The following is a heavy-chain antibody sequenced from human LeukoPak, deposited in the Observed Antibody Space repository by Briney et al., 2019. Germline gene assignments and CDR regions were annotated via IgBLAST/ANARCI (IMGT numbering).Heavy chain of an antibody. CDR2: GHHSERS. D-gene: IGHD1-7*01. J-gene: IGHJ4*02. Sequence: PSETLSLTCSVSGGSVSSTYWSWVRQPPGKGLEWIAYGHHSERSNYNPSLKSRVTISVDTSKNQFSLKLSSVTAADTAVYYCARESEGTHHDSTAAFHYRGQGTLVTVSS. CDR3: ARESEGTHHDSTAAFHY. CDR1: GGSVSSTY. V-gene: IGHV4-59*02.